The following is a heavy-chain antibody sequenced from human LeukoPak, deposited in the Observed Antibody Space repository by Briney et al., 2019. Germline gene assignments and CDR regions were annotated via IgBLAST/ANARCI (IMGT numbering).Heavy chain of an antibody. CDR3: ARRDPIVATIGY. J-gene: IGHJ4*02. D-gene: IGHD5-12*01. Sequence: SETLSLTCAVYGGSFSGYYWSWIRQPPGKGLEWIGEIYHSGTTNYNPSLKSRVTISLYKSKNQFSLKLSSVTAADTAVYYCARRDPIVATIGYWGQGTLVTVSS. CDR2: IYHSGTT. V-gene: IGHV4-34*01. CDR1: GGSFSGYY.